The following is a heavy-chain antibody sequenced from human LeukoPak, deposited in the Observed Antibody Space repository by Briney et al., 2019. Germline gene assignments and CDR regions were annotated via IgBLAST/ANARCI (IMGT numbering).Heavy chain of an antibody. CDR1: GGSISTFY. J-gene: IGHJ6*02. Sequence: PSETLSLTCTVSGGSISTFYWSWIRQPPGKGLEWIGYIHYIGRTNYNPSLKSRVTISGDTSKNQFSLKLSSVTAADTAVYYCARGLDIVVVVAATSYYYYYGMDVWGQGTTVTVSS. V-gene: IGHV4-59*12. CDR2: IHYIGRT. CDR3: ARGLDIVVVVAATSYYYYYGMDV. D-gene: IGHD2-15*01.